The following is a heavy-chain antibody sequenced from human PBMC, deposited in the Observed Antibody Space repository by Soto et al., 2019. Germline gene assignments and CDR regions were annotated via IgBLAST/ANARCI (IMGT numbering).Heavy chain of an antibody. J-gene: IGHJ4*02. CDR2: IYPGDSDT. D-gene: IGHD3-10*01. Sequence: GESLKISCETSGYNFISVWIAWVRQMPGEGLEWMGLIYPGDSDTTYSPAFQGQVTISVDRSTKTAYLQWSSLKASDTAMYYCARQAYYGSGTYYSDSWGQGTLVTVS. V-gene: IGHV5-51*01. CDR1: GYNFISVW. CDR3: ARQAYYGSGTYYSDS.